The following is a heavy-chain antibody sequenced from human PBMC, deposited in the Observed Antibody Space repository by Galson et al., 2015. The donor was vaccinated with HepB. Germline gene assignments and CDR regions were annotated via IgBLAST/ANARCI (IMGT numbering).Heavy chain of an antibody. V-gene: IGHV3-33*01. Sequence: SLRLSCAASGLTFSRYGMHWVRQAPGKGLEWVAVIWYDGSNKNYADSVKGRFSIFRDNSKNTLYLQMNSLRAEDTAVYYCARERINIADEGSALDIWGQGTMVTVSS. CDR2: IWYDGSNK. CDR3: ARERINIADEGSALDI. D-gene: IGHD6-13*01. CDR1: GLTFSRYG. J-gene: IGHJ3*02.